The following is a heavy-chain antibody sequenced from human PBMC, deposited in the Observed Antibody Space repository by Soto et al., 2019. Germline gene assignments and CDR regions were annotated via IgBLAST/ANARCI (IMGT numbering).Heavy chain of an antibody. CDR1: GFTFSNYA. Sequence: PGGSLRLSCAASGFTFSNYAMSWVRQAPGKGLEWVSGLSGSGGSTYYADSVKGRLTISRDNSKNTLYLQMNSLRAEDTAVYHCAKEGSSYYFYYAMDVWGQGTTVTVSS. D-gene: IGHD6-6*01. V-gene: IGHV3-23*01. J-gene: IGHJ6*02. CDR2: LSGSGGST. CDR3: AKEGSSYYFYYAMDV.